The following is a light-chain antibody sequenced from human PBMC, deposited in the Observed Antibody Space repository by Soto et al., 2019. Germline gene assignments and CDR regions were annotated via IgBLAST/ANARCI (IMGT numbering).Light chain of an antibody. V-gene: IGKV3-20*01. J-gene: IGKJ2*01. CDR3: QQYGSSPPYT. CDR1: QSVSSSY. CDR2: GAS. Sequence: EIVLTQSPGTLSLSPGERATLSCRASQSVSSSYLAWYQQKPGQAPRPLIYGASSRATGIPDRFSGSGSGTDFTPTISSLEPEAFAVYYCQQYGSSPPYTFGQGTKLEIK.